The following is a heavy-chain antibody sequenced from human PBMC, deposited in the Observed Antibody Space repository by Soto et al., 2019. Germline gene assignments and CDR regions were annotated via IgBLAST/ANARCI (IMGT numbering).Heavy chain of an antibody. CDR2: INHTGST. CDR3: ARGVGATTRFFVH. V-gene: IGHV4-34*01. Sequence: SETLSLTCTISCGSLSGVYWSWIRQSPGKGLEWIGEINHTGSTNYNSSLKSRVTISVDTSKNQLSLNLTSVTAADTAVYYCARGVGATTRFFVHWGRGTLVTVSS. J-gene: IGHJ4*02. CDR1: CGSLSGVY. D-gene: IGHD1-1*01.